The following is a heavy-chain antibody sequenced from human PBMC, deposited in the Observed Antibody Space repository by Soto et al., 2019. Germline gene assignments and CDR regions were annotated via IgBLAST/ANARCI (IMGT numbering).Heavy chain of an antibody. V-gene: IGHV3-48*01. Sequence: DVQLVESGGALVQPGGSLRLSCAASGFTFRTYSMNWGRQAPGKGLERISYISGSSGNIYYADSVRGRFTISRDNAKNAVYLQMNSLRAEDTAVYYCARAFGGYSDHFDYWGQGTLVTVSS. CDR2: ISGSSGNI. D-gene: IGHD6-25*01. CDR1: GFTFRTYS. J-gene: IGHJ4*02. CDR3: ARAFGGYSDHFDY.